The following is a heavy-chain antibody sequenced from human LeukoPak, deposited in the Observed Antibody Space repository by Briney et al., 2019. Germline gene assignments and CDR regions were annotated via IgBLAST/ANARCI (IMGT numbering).Heavy chain of an antibody. D-gene: IGHD6-19*01. Sequence: ASVKVSCKASGYTFTSYAMHWVRQAPGQRLEWMGWINAGNGNTKCSQKFQGRVTITRDTSASTAYMELSSLRSDDTAVYYCARDQEGIAVPGTKGRAFDPWGQGTLVTVSS. J-gene: IGHJ5*02. V-gene: IGHV1-3*01. CDR1: GYTFTSYA. CDR3: ARDQEGIAVPGTKGRAFDP. CDR2: INAGNGNT.